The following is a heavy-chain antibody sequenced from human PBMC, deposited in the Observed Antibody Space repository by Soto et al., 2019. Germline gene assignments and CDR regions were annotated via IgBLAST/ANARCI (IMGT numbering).Heavy chain of an antibody. CDR2: VYYGENT. CDR1: GHSMSSSTYY. Sequence: SETLSLTCTVSGHSMSSSTYYWGWLRQPPGRGLEWIGSVYYGENTYYNPSLKSRVTISVDTSKNLFSLNLSSVTAADTAMYYCARPQFSGTYNDPFKILGPGTMVTVSS. V-gene: IGHV4-39*02. CDR3: ARPQFSGTYNDPFKI. D-gene: IGHD1-26*01. J-gene: IGHJ3*02.